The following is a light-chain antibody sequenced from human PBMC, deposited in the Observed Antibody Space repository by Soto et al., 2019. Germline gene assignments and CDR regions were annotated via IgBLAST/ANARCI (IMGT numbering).Light chain of an antibody. J-gene: IGKJ2*01. V-gene: IGKV3-20*01. Sequence: EIVLTQSPGTLSLYPGERATLSCRASQSVSSGYLAWYQQEPGQAPRLLIYGASVRATGIPDRFSGSGSGTEFTLSISWLDAEHFAVYYCQQYGNSPVTFGQGTKLEIK. CDR2: GAS. CDR3: QQYGNSPVT. CDR1: QSVSSGY.